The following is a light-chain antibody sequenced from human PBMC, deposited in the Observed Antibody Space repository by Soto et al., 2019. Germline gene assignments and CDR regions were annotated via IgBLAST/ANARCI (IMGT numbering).Light chain of an antibody. V-gene: IGKV3-11*01. CDR1: QSVSFY. J-gene: IGKJ4*01. CDR2: DTS. Sequence: VLTQSPATLSLSPGERATLSCRASQSVSFYLAWYQQKPGQAPRLLIYDTSKRAPGIPARLSGSGSGTGFTLDIPCVAPEAFAVYYLPQRNDWPPATFGGGTKVEIK. CDR3: PQRNDWPPAT.